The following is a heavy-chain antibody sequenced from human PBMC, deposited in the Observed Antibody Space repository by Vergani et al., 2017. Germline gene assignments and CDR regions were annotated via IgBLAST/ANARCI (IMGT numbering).Heavy chain of an antibody. V-gene: IGHV1-24*01. Sequence: VPLVQSGAEVKKPWASVQVSCTVSGYTLSEVSMHWVRPAPGKGLEWMGGFGPEDGETIYAQKFQGRVTMTEDTSTDTAYMELSSLRSEDTSVYYCATDPVGYYYDSSGAFDIWGQGTMVTVSS. D-gene: IGHD3-22*01. CDR1: GYTLSEVS. CDR2: FGPEDGET. J-gene: IGHJ3*02. CDR3: ATDPVGYYYDSSGAFDI.